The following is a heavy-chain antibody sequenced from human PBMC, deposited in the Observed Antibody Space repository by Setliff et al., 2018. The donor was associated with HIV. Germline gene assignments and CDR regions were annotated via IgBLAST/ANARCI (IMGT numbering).Heavy chain of an antibody. CDR1: GGAFTSYA. CDR3: APDFGDNWFDP. CDR2: IIPVYHTT. J-gene: IGHJ5*02. V-gene: IGHV1-69*06. D-gene: IGHD4-17*01. Sequence: SVKVSCKASGGAFTSYAFSWARQAPGQGLEWMGRIIPVYHTTDYAPQFQGRVTITADKSTSTVYMDLSNLRSDDTATYYCAPDFGDNWFDPWGQGTVVTVSS.